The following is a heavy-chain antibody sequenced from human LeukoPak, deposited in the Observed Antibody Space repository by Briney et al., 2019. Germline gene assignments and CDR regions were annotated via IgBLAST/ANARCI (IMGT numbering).Heavy chain of an antibody. CDR2: IYTSGST. V-gene: IGHV4-61*02. CDR3: AREGRTYYYYGMDV. Sequence: SETLSLTCTVSGGSLSSGSYYWSWIRQPAGKGLEWIGRIYTSGSTNYNPSLKSRVTISVDTSKNQFSLKLSSVTAADTAVYYCAREGRTYYYYGMDVWGQGITVTVSS. J-gene: IGHJ6*02. CDR1: GGSLSSGSYY.